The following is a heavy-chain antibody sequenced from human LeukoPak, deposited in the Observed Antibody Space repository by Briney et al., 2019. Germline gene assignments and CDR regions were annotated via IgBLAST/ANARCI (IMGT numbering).Heavy chain of an antibody. V-gene: IGHV4-59*08. Sequence: ASETLSLTCTVSGGSISSYYWSWIRQPPGKGLEWIGYIYFSGSTNYIPSLKSRVTISVDTSKNQFSLKLSSVTAADTAVYYCARPKSYGDYIPFDYWGQGTLVTVSS. D-gene: IGHD4-17*01. CDR2: IYFSGST. CDR3: ARPKSYGDYIPFDY. CDR1: GGSISSYY. J-gene: IGHJ4*02.